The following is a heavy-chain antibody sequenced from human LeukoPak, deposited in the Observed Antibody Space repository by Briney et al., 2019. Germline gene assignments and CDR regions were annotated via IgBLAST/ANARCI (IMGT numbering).Heavy chain of an antibody. CDR3: ANLGIAARRTPIDY. D-gene: IGHD6-6*01. CDR1: GFTFSSYD. CDR2: IGTAGDT. Sequence: GGSLRLSCAASGFTFSSYDMHWVRQATGKGLEWVSAIGTAGDTYYPGSVKGRFTISRENAKNSLYLQMNSLRAEDTAVYYCANLGIAARRTPIDYWGQGTLVTVSS. V-gene: IGHV3-13*01. J-gene: IGHJ4*02.